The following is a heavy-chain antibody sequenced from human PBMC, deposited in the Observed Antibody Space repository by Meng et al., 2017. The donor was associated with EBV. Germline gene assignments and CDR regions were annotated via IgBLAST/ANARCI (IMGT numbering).Heavy chain of an antibody. CDR1: GGPFRNYA. CDR3: ASESGRGYTPDY. V-gene: IGHV1-69*01. CDR2: FLPTLGAP. D-gene: IGHD3-10*01. Sequence: GQLGPSGARGKKPGSSVNVSSKTSGGPFRNYATSWVRQAPGQGLEWLGGFLPTLGAPNYAQKFHGRVSITADESTSTHYMDLSSLRSEDTAVYYCASESGRGYTPDYWGQGTLVTVSS. J-gene: IGHJ4*02.